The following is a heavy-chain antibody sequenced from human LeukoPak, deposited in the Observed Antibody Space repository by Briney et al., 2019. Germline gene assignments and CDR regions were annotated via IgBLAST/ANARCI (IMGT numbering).Heavy chain of an antibody. V-gene: IGHV3-21*06. CDR1: GFTFSDYS. D-gene: IGHD6-13*01. CDR2: ISGDSRYI. Sequence: GGSLTLSCAASGFTFSDYSLTWVRQAPGKGLEWVSCISGDSRYIYYADSVKGRSTISRDNAQNSLYLHMNNLRAEDMAVYYCARGPFSSSWSEFDYWGQGTLVTVSS. CDR3: ARGPFSSSWSEFDY. J-gene: IGHJ4*02.